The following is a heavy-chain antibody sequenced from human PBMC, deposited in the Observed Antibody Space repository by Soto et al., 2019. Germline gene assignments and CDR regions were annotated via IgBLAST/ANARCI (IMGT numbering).Heavy chain of an antibody. J-gene: IGHJ4*02. Sequence: EVQLLESGGGLVQPGGSLRLSCAASGFTFSSYAMRWVRQAPGKGLEWVSAGSGSGGSTYYAESVKGRFTISRDNSKNTLYLQMNSLRAEDTAVYYCARRGPGTYFDYWGQGTLVTVSS. D-gene: IGHD6-13*01. V-gene: IGHV3-23*01. CDR3: ARRGPGTYFDY. CDR1: GFTFSSYA. CDR2: GSGSGGST.